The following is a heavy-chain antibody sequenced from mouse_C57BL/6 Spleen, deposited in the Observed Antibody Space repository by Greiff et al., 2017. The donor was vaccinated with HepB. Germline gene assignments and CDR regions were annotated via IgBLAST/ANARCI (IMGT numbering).Heavy chain of an antibody. J-gene: IGHJ2*01. D-gene: IGHD1-1*01. Sequence: LVESGAELVKPGASVKISCKASGYAFSSYWMNWVKQRPGKGLEWIGQIYPGDGDTNYNGKFKGKATLTADKSSSTAYMQLSSLTSEDSAVYFCARTYYAGYFDYWGQGTTLTVSS. CDR3: ARTYYAGYFDY. CDR1: GYAFSSYW. V-gene: IGHV1-80*01. CDR2: IYPGDGDT.